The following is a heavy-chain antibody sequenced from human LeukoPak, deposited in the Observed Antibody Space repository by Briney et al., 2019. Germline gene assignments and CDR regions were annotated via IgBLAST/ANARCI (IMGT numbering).Heavy chain of an antibody. CDR1: GYTFTGYY. V-gene: IGHV1-2*02. J-gene: IGHJ3*02. CDR3: ARPNYYDSRATAFDI. CDR2: INPNSGGT. Sequence: GASVKVSCKASGYTFTGYYMHWVRQAPGQGLEWMGWINPNSGGTNYAQKFQGRVTMTRDTSISTAYMELSRLRSDDTAVYYCARPNYYDSRATAFDIWGQGTMVTVSS. D-gene: IGHD3-22*01.